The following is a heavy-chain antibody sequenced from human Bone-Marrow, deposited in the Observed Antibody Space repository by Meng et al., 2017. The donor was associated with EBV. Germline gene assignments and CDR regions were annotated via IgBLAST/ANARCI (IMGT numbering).Heavy chain of an antibody. D-gene: IGHD3-10*01. CDR2: INTDTGNP. J-gene: IGHJ5*02. CDR1: GYSFTNYI. Sequence: QVQLVQSGSELKKPGASVKVSCQASGYSFTNYIVNWVRQAPGQGLEWMGWINTDTGNPTYAQGFTGRFVFSLDTSVSTAYLQISSLKAEDTAVYYCAREDYYGAGNYVRFDPWGQGTLVTVYS. CDR3: AREDYYGAGNYVRFDP. V-gene: IGHV7-4-1*02.